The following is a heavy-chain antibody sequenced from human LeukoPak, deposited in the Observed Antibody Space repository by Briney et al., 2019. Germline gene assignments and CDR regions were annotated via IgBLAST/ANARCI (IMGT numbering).Heavy chain of an antibody. Sequence: GGSLRLSCAAPGFTFSSYWMGWVRQAPGKRLEWVANMNIDGSEKYYADSAKGRFTISRDNARNSVYLQMNSLRVEDTAVYYCARDPCSGGSCYLDYWGQGTLVTVSS. CDR1: GFTFSSYW. J-gene: IGHJ4*02. D-gene: IGHD2-15*01. V-gene: IGHV3-7*01. CDR3: ARDPCSGGSCYLDY. CDR2: MNIDGSEK.